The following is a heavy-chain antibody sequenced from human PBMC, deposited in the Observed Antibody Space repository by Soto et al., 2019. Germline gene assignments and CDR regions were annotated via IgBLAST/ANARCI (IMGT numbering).Heavy chain of an antibody. J-gene: IGHJ5*02. CDR1: GGSISSYY. V-gene: IGHV4-59*12. CDR2: INYSGST. Sequence: SETLSLTCTVSGGSISSYYWSWIRQPPGKGLEWIGEINYSGSTNYNPSLKSRVTISVGTSKNQFSLKLSSVTAADTAVYYCARGPRWIQLWLREKTNINWFDPWGQGTLVTVSS. CDR3: ARGPRWIQLWLREKTNINWFDP. D-gene: IGHD5-18*01.